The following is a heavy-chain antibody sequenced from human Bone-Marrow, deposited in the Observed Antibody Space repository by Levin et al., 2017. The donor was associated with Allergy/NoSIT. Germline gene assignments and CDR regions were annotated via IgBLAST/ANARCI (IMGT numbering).Heavy chain of an antibody. V-gene: IGHV3-30-3*01. CDR3: SRGPGLGVGKGNFES. J-gene: IGHJ5*01. Sequence: GESLKISCAASGFTFSNFAMHWVRQAPGKGLEWVAAIPHDGANTYYTDSVRGRFTFSRDNSKNTLFVEMNSLRVEDPAVYYCSRGPGLGVGKGNFESWGQGTLVTVYS. CDR1: GFTFSNFA. CDR2: IPHDGANT. D-gene: IGHD3-10*01.